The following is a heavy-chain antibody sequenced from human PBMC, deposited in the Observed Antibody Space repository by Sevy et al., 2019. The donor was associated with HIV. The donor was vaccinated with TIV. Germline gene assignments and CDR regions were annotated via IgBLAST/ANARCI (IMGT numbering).Heavy chain of an antibody. CDR1: GYTFTSYG. V-gene: IGHV1-18*01. J-gene: IGHJ6*02. CDR2: ISAYNGNT. Sequence: ASVKVSCKASGYTFTSYGISWVRQAPGQGLEWMGWISAYNGNTNYAQKLQGRVTMTTYTSTSTAYMELRSLRSDDTAVYYCARDQKLGARLLYGMDVWGQGTTVTVSS. CDR3: ARDQKLGARLLYGMDV. D-gene: IGHD7-27*01.